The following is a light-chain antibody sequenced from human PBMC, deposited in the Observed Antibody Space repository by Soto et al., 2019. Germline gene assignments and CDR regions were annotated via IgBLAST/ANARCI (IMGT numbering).Light chain of an antibody. Sequence: IVLTQSPATLSMSPGERATLSCRASQSVSNYLAWYQHKPGRAPRLLIYDTSNRATGIPARFSGSGSGTDFTLSSSDLESEDFAVYYCQQRTNWALTFGGGTRVEI. CDR1: QSVSNY. CDR2: DTS. V-gene: IGKV3-11*01. J-gene: IGKJ4*01. CDR3: QQRTNWALT.